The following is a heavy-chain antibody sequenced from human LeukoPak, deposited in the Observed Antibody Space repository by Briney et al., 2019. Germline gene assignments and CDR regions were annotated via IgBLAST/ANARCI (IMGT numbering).Heavy chain of an antibody. V-gene: IGHV1-2*04. D-gene: IGHD3-10*01. CDR3: ARGGNYYGSGSYLSPCDY. CDR1: GYTFTGYY. J-gene: IGHJ4*02. Sequence: ASVKVSCKASGYTFTGYYMHWVRQAPGQGLEWMGWINPNSGGTNYAQKFQGWVTMTRDTSISTAYMELSRLRSDDTAVYYCARGGNYYGSGSYLSPCDYWGQGTLVTVSP. CDR2: INPNSGGT.